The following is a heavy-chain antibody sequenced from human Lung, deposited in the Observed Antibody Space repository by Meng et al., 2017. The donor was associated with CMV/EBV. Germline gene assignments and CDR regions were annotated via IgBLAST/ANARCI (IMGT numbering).Heavy chain of an antibody. J-gene: IGHJ5*02. Sequence: GGSLRLSCAASGFTFSSFAMSWVRQAPGRGLKWVSGVSSSGGTTSYADSVKGRFIISRDNSRNTVYLQMNSLRAEDTAIYYCAKPPAYYSSWGQGTLVTVSS. CDR3: AKPPAYYSS. CDR1: GFTFSSFA. V-gene: IGHV3-23*01. D-gene: IGHD3-16*01. CDR2: VSSSGGTT.